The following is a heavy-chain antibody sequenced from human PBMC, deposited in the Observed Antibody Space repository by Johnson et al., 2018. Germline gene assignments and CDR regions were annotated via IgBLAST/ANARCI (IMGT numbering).Heavy chain of an antibody. D-gene: IGHD2-21*02. Sequence: QVQLQESGPGLVKPSETLSLTCTVSGGSFSDYWWSWIRPPPGKGLEWIAYFYYTGNPNSNPSLKSRVPVSADTSKRQLSLRLPSLTAADTALYYCVRGGRRDGDGFDIWGQGTMVTVSS. CDR1: GGSFSDYW. J-gene: IGHJ3*02. V-gene: IGHV4-59*01. CDR3: VRGGRRDGDGFDI. CDR2: FYYTGNP.